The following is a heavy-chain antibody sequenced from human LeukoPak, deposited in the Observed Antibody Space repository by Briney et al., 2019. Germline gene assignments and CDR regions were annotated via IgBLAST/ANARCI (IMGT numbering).Heavy chain of an antibody. Sequence: PSETLSLTCTVSGGSISSSSYYWGWIRQPPGKGLEWIGSIYYSGSTYYNPSLKSRVTISVDKSKNQFSLKLSSVTAADTAVYYCARDHGDYGVFDIWGQGTMVTVSS. CDR2: IYYSGST. D-gene: IGHD4-17*01. J-gene: IGHJ3*02. V-gene: IGHV4-39*07. CDR1: GGSISSSSYY. CDR3: ARDHGDYGVFDI.